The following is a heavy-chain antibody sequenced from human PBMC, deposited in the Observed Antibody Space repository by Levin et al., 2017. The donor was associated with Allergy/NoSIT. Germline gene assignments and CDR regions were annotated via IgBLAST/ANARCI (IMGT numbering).Heavy chain of an antibody. CDR3: ARSPSGARTIDY. Sequence: PGGSLRLSCAASGFIFSDYWMRWVRQAPGKGLEWVAKMKFDGSEKYYVDSVKGRFTISRDNAKNTLYLHMDSLRVEDTAGYYCARSPSGARTIDYWGQGTLVTVSS. D-gene: IGHD1-26*01. CDR1: GFIFSDYW. CDR2: MKFDGSEK. J-gene: IGHJ4*02. V-gene: IGHV3-7*01.